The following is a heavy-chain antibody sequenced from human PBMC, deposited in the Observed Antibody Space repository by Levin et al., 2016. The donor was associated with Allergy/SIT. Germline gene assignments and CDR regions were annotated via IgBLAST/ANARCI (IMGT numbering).Heavy chain of an antibody. J-gene: IGHJ4*02. D-gene: IGHD3-10*01. CDR1: GFTFSSFA. CDR2: IGRSGAST. CDR3: ARDPGGSFDY. Sequence: GESLKISCAASGFTFSSFAMSWLRQAPGKGLEWVSTIGRSGASTNYADSVKGRFTISRDNSNNILYLRLNSLRVEDTAFYYCARDPGGSFDYWGQGILVTVSS. V-gene: IGHV3-23*01.